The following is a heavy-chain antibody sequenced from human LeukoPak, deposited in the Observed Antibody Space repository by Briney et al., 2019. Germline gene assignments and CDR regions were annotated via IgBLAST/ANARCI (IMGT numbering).Heavy chain of an antibody. Sequence: SETLSLTCTVSGVSISSGGYYWSWIRQHPGKGLEWIGYIYYSGSTYYNPSLKSRVTISVDTSKNQFSLKLSSVTAADTAVYYCARVGVATVVFDPWGQGTLVTVSS. CDR3: ARVGVATVVFDP. D-gene: IGHD4-23*01. CDR2: IYYSGST. V-gene: IGHV4-31*03. J-gene: IGHJ5*02. CDR1: GVSISSGGYY.